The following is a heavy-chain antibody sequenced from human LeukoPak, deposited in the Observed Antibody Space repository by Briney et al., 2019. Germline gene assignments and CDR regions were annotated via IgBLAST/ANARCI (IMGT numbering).Heavy chain of an antibody. CDR1: GYTFTGYY. J-gene: IGHJ4*02. Sequence: GASVKVSCKASGYTFTGYYMHWVRQAPGQGLEWMGWINPNSGGTIYAQKFQGRVTMTGDTSISTAYMELSRLRSDDTAVYYCARVLYSSPGFYYWGQGALVTVSS. V-gene: IGHV1-2*02. CDR3: ARVLYSSPGFYY. CDR2: INPNSGGT. D-gene: IGHD6-13*01.